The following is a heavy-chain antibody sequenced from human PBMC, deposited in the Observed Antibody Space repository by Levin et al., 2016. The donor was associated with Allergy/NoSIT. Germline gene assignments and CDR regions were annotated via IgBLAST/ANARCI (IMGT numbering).Heavy chain of an antibody. V-gene: IGHV1-69*04. J-gene: IGHJ4*02. D-gene: IGHD5-18*01. CDR2: IIPILGIA. Sequence: WVRQAPGQGLEWMGRIIPILGIANYAQKFQGRVTITADKSTSTAYMELSSLRSEDTAVYYCARGGYSYGYRLDYWGQGTLVTVSS. CDR3: ARGGYSYGYRLDY.